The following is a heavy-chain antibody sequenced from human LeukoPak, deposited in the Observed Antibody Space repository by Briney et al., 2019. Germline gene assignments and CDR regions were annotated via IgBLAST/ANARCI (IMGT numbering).Heavy chain of an antibody. CDR1: GGTFSSYA. CDR2: IIPIFGTA. J-gene: IGHJ4*02. D-gene: IGHD1-26*01. V-gene: IGHV1-69*13. CDR3: ARGIVGATDLDY. Sequence: GASVKVSCKASGGTFSSYAISWVRQAPGQGLEWMGGIIPIFGTANYAQKFQGRVTITADESTSTAYMELSSLRSEDTAVYYCARGIVGATDLDYWGQGTLVTVSS.